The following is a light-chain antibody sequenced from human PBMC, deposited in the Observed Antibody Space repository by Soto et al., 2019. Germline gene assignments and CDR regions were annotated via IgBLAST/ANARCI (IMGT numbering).Light chain of an antibody. V-gene: IGKV3-15*01. CDR2: GVS. Sequence: SRAAQSESVDESATRTISASHRVSSYLAWYQQKPGQAPRLLIYGVSTRANGVPARFSGSGSVKVLTLNIISLQSQHFSVYACPLYHYWPLTVGRGTKVDIK. J-gene: IGKJ3*01. CDR3: PLYHYWPLT. CDR1: HRVSSY.